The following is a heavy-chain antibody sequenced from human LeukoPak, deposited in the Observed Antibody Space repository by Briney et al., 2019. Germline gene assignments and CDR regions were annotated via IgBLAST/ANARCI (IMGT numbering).Heavy chain of an antibody. V-gene: IGHV4-59*01. J-gene: IGHJ6*03. CDR1: GGSISSYY. CDR2: IYYSGST. D-gene: IGHD5-12*01. Sequence: SETLSLTCTVSGGSISSYYWSWIRQPPGKGLEWIGYIYYSGSTNYNPSLKSRVTISVDTSKNQFSLKLSSVTAADTAAYYCARDRVATTYYYYYMDVWGKGTTVTVSS. CDR3: ARDRVATTYYYYYMDV.